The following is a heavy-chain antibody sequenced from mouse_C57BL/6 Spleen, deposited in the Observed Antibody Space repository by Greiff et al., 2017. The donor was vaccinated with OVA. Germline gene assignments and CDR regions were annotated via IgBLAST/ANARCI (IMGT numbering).Heavy chain of an antibody. CDR2: ISSGGDYI. Sequence: DVHLVESGEGLVKPGGSLKLSCAASGFTFSSYAMSWVRQTPEKRLEWVAYISSGGDYIYYADTVKGRFTISRDNARNTLYLQMSSLKSEDTAMYYCTRGDYDDYFDYWGQGTTLTVSS. J-gene: IGHJ2*01. CDR3: TRGDYDDYFDY. CDR1: GFTFSSYA. D-gene: IGHD2-4*01. V-gene: IGHV5-9-1*02.